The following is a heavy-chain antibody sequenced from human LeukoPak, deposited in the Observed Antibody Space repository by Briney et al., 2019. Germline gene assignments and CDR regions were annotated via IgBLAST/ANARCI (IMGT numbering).Heavy chain of an antibody. J-gene: IGHJ6*02. V-gene: IGHV5-51*01. CDR3: ARRGFIAAAGQNSYYYYGMDV. D-gene: IGHD6-13*01. Sequence: KTGESLKISCKGSGYSFTSYWIGWVRQMPGKGLEWMGIIYPGDSDTRYSPSFQGQVTISADKPISTAYLQWSSLKASDTAMYYCARRGFIAAAGQNSYYYYGMDVWGQGTTVTVSS. CDR1: GYSFTSYW. CDR2: IYPGDSDT.